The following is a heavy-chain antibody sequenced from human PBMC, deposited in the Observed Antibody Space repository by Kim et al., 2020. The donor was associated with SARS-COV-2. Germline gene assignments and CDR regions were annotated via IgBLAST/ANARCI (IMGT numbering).Heavy chain of an antibody. Sequence: ASVKVSCKASGYTFTSYGISWVRQAPGQGLEWMGWISAYNGNTNYAQKLQGRVTMTTDTSTSTAYMELRSLRSDDTAVYYCVRDRCSSTGCFPPPTFGWFDPWGQGTLVTVSS. J-gene: IGHJ5*02. CDR3: VRDRCSSTGCFPPPTFGWFDP. CDR1: GYTFTSYG. V-gene: IGHV1-18*04. CDR2: ISAYNGNT. D-gene: IGHD2-2*01.